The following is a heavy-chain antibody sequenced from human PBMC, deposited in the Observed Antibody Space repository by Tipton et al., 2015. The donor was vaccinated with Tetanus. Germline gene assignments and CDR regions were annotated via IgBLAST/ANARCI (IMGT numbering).Heavy chain of an antibody. J-gene: IGHJ6*02. CDR2: INHSGST. Sequence: TLSLTCTVSGGSISSDGAYWSWIRQAPGKGLEWIGEINHSGSTNHNPSLKSRVTLSVDTSKNQFSLKLNSVTAADTAMYYCVTVNFPNYYLYGMDVWGQGTTVTVSS. CDR3: VTVNFPNYYLYGMDV. V-gene: IGHV4-34*01. D-gene: IGHD1-1*01. CDR1: GGSISSDGAY.